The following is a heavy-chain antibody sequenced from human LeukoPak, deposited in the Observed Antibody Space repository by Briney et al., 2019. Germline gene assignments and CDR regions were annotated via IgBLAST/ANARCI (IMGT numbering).Heavy chain of an antibody. D-gene: IGHD3-3*01. CDR1: GGSISSGSYY. V-gene: IGHV4-61*02. Sequence: SSETLSLTCTVSGGSISSGSYYWSWIRQPAGKGLEWIGRIYTSGSTNYNPSLKSRVTISVDTSKNQFSLKLSSVTAGDTAVYYCARSLQYYDEDNWFDPWGQGTLVTVSS. CDR2: IYTSGST. CDR3: ARSLQYYDEDNWFDP. J-gene: IGHJ5*02.